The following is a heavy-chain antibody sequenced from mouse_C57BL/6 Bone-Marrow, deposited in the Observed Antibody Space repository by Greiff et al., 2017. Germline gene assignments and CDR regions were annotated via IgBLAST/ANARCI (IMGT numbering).Heavy chain of an antibody. D-gene: IGHD1-1*01. V-gene: IGHV1-81*01. Sequence: QVQLQQSGAELARPGASVKLSCKASGYTFTSYGISWVKQRTGQGLEWIGEIYPRSGNTYYNEKFKGKATLTADKSSSTAYMELRSLTSEDAAVYCCERRDYGSSYVSWYFDVGGTGTTVTVSS. CDR2: IYPRSGNT. CDR3: ERRDYGSSYVSWYFDV. J-gene: IGHJ1*03. CDR1: GYTFTSYG.